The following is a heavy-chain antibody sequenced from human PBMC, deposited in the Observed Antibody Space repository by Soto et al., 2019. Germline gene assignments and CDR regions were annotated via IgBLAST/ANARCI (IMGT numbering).Heavy chain of an antibody. V-gene: IGHV3-74*01. D-gene: IGHD1-26*01. CDR3: ARGGAMGVDY. Sequence: GQLVESGGGVVQPGTSLRLSCGASGFAFNGYGMHWVRQAPGKGLVWVSRIYFDGITTNYADSVKGRLTVSRDNAKNTVYLHVNTLRDEDTAVYYCARGGAMGVDYWGQGTLVTVSS. CDR1: GFAFNGYG. J-gene: IGHJ4*02. CDR2: IYFDGITT.